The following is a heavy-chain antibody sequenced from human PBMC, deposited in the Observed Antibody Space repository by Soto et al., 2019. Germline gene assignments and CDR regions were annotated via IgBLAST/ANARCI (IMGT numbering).Heavy chain of an antibody. CDR2: IIPILGIA. CDR1: GGTFSSYT. CDR3: ARALRGDSGYDTLDY. J-gene: IGHJ4*02. Sequence: QVQLVQSGAEVKKPGSSVKVSCKASGGTFSSYTISWVRQAPGQGLEWMGRIIPILGIANYAQKFQGRVTITADKATSTAYMELSSLRSEDTAVYYCARALRGDSGYDTLDYWGQGTLVTVSS. V-gene: IGHV1-69*02. D-gene: IGHD5-12*01.